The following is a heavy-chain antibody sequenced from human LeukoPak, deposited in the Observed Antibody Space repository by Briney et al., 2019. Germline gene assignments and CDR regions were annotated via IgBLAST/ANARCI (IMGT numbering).Heavy chain of an antibody. V-gene: IGHV4-4*02. Sequence: SGTLSLTCAVSGGSISSRNWWSWIRQPPGKGLEWIGEINHSGSTNYNPSLKSRVTISVDTSKNQFSLKLSSVTAADTAVYYCARGTGIAAAGTRRFQHWGQGTLVTVSS. J-gene: IGHJ1*01. D-gene: IGHD6-13*01. CDR1: GGSISSRNW. CDR3: ARGTGIAAAGTRRFQH. CDR2: INHSGST.